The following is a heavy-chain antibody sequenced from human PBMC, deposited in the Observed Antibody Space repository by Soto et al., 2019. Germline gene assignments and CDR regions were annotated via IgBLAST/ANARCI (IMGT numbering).Heavy chain of an antibody. Sequence: QVQLVQSGAEVKKPGSSVKVSCKASGGTFSSYTISWVRQAPGQGLEWMGRIIPILGIANYAQKFQGRVTITADKSTSTAYMELSSLRSEDTAVYYCARDSPEWEHTGGYYYYGMDVWGQGTTVTVSS. CDR1: GGTFSSYT. CDR3: ARDSPEWEHTGGYYYYGMDV. D-gene: IGHD1-26*01. V-gene: IGHV1-69*08. CDR2: IIPILGIA. J-gene: IGHJ6*02.